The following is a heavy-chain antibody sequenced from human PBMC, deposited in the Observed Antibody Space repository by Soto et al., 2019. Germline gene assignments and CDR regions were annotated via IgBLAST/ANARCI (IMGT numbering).Heavy chain of an antibody. CDR3: TRDRTTVNPPFDY. CDR1: GFIFGDYA. V-gene: IGHV3-49*04. D-gene: IGHD4-4*01. CDR2: IRSKAYGETT. J-gene: IGHJ4*02. Sequence: PGGSLRLSCKASGFIFGDYAMSWVRQAPGKGLEWVGFIRSKAYGETTKYAASVKGRFIISRDDFKSIAYLQMNSLKTEDTAVYYRTRDRTTVNPPFDYWGQGTLVTVSS.